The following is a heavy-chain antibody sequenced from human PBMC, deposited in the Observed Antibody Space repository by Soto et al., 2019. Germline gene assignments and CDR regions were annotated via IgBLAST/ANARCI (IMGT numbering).Heavy chain of an antibody. V-gene: IGHV4-30-2*01. CDR2: IYHSGST. CDR3: ARDRKNLGYCSGGICFDWYFAL. CDR1: GGSISSGGYS. J-gene: IGHJ2*01. Sequence: QLQLQESGSGLVKPSQTLSLTCAVSGGSISSGGYSWSWIRQPPGKGLEWIGYIYHSGSTYYNPSLKSRVTIAVDRSKNQCSLKLSSVTAADTAVYYCARDRKNLGYCSGGICFDWYFALWGRGTLVTVSS. D-gene: IGHD2-15*01.